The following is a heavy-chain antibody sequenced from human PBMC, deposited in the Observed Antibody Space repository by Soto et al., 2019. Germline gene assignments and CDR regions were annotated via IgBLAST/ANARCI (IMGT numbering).Heavy chain of an antibody. CDR2: ISGSGGST. V-gene: IGHV3-23*01. D-gene: IGHD3-16*01. J-gene: IGHJ4*02. CDR3: AKVRSKYTGAY. CDR1: GFTVSSYA. Sequence: EVQLLESGGGLVQPGGSLRLSGAASGFTVSSYAMSWVRQAPGKGLEWVSAISGSGGSTYYADSVKGRFTISRDNSKNTLYLQMNSLRAEDTAVYYCAKVRSKYTGAYWGQGTLVTVSS.